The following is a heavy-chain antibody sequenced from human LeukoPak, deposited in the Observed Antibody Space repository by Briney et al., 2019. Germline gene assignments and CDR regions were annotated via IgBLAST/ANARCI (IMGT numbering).Heavy chain of an antibody. J-gene: IGHJ3*02. CDR2: IYTSGST. Sequence: PSETLSLTCTVSGGSISSGSYYWSWIRQPAGKGLEWIGRIYTSGSTNYNPSLKSRVTISVDTSKNQFSLKLSSVTAADTAVYYCARGDIVVVPAAIYAFDIWGQGTMVTVSS. CDR3: ARGDIVVVPAAIYAFDI. D-gene: IGHD2-2*01. V-gene: IGHV4-61*02. CDR1: GGSISSGSYY.